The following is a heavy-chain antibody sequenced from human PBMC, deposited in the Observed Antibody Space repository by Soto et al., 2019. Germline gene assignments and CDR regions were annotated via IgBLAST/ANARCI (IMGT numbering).Heavy chain of an antibody. V-gene: IGHV3-48*01. J-gene: IGHJ4*02. CDR2: ISSSSSTI. CDR1: GFTFSRYS. CDR3: ARGSLYYNRSWHRDPGDY. D-gene: IGHD6-13*01. Sequence: EVQLVESGGGLVQPGGSLRLSCAASGFTFSRYSMNWVRQAPGKGLEWVSYISSSSSTIHYADSVKGRFTISRDNAKNSLYLQMNRLGAEDTAVDYCARGSLYYNRSWHRDPGDYWGQGTLVTVSS.